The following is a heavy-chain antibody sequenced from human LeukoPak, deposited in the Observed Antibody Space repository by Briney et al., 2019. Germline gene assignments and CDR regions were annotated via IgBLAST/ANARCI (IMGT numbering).Heavy chain of an antibody. CDR3: AAGTAADY. CDR1: GIPFSDFY. Sequence: GGSLRFSCVVSGIPFSDFYMNWIRQAPGKGLEWISYVSSSSSYTDYAESVKGRFTISRDNAKSALYLEMSDLRVEDTAVYYCAAGTAADYWGQGTLVIVSS. CDR2: VSSSSSYT. J-gene: IGHJ4*02. V-gene: IGHV3-11*03. D-gene: IGHD6-13*01.